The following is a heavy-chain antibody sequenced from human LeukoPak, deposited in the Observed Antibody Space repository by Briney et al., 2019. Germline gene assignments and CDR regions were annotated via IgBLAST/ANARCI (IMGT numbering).Heavy chain of an antibody. CDR3: ARDREGYSYGPDAFDI. Sequence: GASVTVSFTASGYTFTGYYMHWVRQAPGQGLEWMGWINPNSGGRNYAQKFQGRVTMTRDTSISTAYMELSRLRSDDTAVYYCARDREGYSYGPDAFDIWGQGTMVTVSS. CDR2: INPNSGGR. CDR1: GYTFTGYY. D-gene: IGHD5-18*01. V-gene: IGHV1-2*02. J-gene: IGHJ3*02.